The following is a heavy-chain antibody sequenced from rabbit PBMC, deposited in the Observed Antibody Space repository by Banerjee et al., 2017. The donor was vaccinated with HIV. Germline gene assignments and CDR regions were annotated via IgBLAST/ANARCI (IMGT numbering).Heavy chain of an antibody. CDR2: IGTGSSGST. CDR3: ARDYASSSDYYHYHGMDL. CDR1: GFSFSSSYW. D-gene: IGHD1-1*01. J-gene: IGHJ6*01. V-gene: IGHV1S40*01. Sequence: QSLEESGGDLVKPGASLTLTCTASGFSFSSSYWICWVRQAPGKGLEWIACIGTGSSGSTYYASWAKGRFTISKTSSTTVTLQMTSLTAADTATYFCARDYASSSDYYHYHGMDLWGPGTLVTVS.